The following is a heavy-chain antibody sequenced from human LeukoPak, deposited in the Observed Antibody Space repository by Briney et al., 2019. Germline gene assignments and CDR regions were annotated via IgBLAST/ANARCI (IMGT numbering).Heavy chain of an antibody. D-gene: IGHD2/OR15-2a*01. J-gene: IGHJ6*02. V-gene: IGHV3-33*01. CDR3: ARERLSLVNYYGMDV. CDR2: IWYDGSNK. Sequence: GGSLRLSCAASGFTSSSYGMHWVRQAPGKGLEWVAVIWYDGSNKYYADSVKGRFTISRDNSENTLYLQVNSLRAEDTAVYYCARERLSLVNYYGMDVWGQGTTVTVSS. CDR1: GFTSSSYG.